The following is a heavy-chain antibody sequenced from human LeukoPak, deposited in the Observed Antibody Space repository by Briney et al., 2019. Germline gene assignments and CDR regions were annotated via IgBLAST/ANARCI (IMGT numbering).Heavy chain of an antibody. D-gene: IGHD2-21*01. V-gene: IGHV1-3*01. CDR3: ARDDCGDTCYPGGY. J-gene: IGHJ4*02. CDR2: INAGNGDT. CDR1: RYTFTKYV. Sequence: EASVKVSCKASRYTFTKYVVHWVRQAPGQRPDWMGWINAGNGDTKYSQNFQDRVTITRDTSANTAYMELSSLTSEDTALYYCARDDCGDTCYPGGYWGQGTLVTVSS.